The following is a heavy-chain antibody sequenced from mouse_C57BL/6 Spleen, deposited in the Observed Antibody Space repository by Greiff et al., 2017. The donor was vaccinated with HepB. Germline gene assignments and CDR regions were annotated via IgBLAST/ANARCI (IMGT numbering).Heavy chain of an antibody. V-gene: IGHV5-17*01. Sequence: EVQLVESGGGLVKPGGSLKLSCAASGFTFSDYGMHWVRQAPEKGLEWVAYISSGSSTIYYVDTVKGRFTISRDNAKNTLFLQMTSLRSEDTAMYYCARKSIYYFDYWGQGTTLTVSS. CDR3: ARKSIYYFDY. D-gene: IGHD2-10*02. J-gene: IGHJ2*01. CDR1: GFTFSDYG. CDR2: ISSGSSTI.